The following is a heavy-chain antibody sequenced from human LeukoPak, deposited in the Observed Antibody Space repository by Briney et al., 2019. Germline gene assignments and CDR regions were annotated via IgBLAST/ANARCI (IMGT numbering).Heavy chain of an antibody. V-gene: IGHV3-23*01. CDR2: IDGSGATT. Sequence: GGSLRLSCAASGFTFSSYSMSWVRQAPGKGLEWVSTIDGSGATTYYADSVKGRFTISRDNSKNTLYLQMNSLRAEDTALYYCAKAPPYDGDYAPGYYYALDVWGLGTTVTVSS. J-gene: IGHJ6*02. CDR3: AKAPPYDGDYAPGYYYALDV. D-gene: IGHD4-17*01. CDR1: GFTFSSYS.